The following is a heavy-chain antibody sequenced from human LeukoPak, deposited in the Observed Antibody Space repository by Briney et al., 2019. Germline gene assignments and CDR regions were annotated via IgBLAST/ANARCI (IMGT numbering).Heavy chain of an antibody. CDR1: GYTFTSNY. CDR2: ISPSGGST. J-gene: IGHJ1*01. CDR3: AGRTVTPYYHDSSGFHLQY. V-gene: IGHV1-46*01. D-gene: IGHD3-22*01. Sequence: ASVKVSCKASGYTFTSNYMHWVRQAPGQGPEWMGVISPSGGSTTYAQKFQGRVTLTRDMSTSTDYLELSSLRAEDTAVYYCAGRTVTPYYHDSSGFHLQYWGQGTLVTVSS.